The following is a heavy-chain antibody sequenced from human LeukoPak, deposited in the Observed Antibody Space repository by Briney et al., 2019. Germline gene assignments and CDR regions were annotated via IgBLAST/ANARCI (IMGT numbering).Heavy chain of an antibody. CDR3: ALGILGYCSGGSCYSFDY. V-gene: IGHV3-23*01. Sequence: GGSLRLSCAASGFTFSSYAMSWVRQAPGKGLEWVSAISGSGGSTYYADSVKGRFTISRDNTKNTLYLQMNSLRAEDTAVYYCALGILGYCSGGSCYSFDYWGQGTLVTVSS. CDR1: GFTFSSYA. D-gene: IGHD2-15*01. J-gene: IGHJ4*02. CDR2: ISGSGGST.